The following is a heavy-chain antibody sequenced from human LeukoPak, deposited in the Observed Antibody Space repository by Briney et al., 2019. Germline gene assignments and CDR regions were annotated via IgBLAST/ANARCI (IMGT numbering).Heavy chain of an antibody. Sequence: NTSETLSLTCAVYGESFSSYYWSWIRQPPGKGLEWIGEINHSGSTNYNPSLKSRVTISVDKSKNQFSLKLSSVTAADTAVYYCARRRLVTGLFDYWGQGTLVTVSS. CDR3: ARRRLVTGLFDY. CDR1: GESFSSYY. V-gene: IGHV4-34*01. J-gene: IGHJ4*02. CDR2: INHSGST. D-gene: IGHD6-19*01.